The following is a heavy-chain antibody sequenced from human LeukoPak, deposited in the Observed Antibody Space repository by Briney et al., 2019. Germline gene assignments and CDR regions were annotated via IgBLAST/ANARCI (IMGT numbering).Heavy chain of an antibody. CDR1: GGSISSGSYY. V-gene: IGHV4-61*02. CDR3: ATGPEGVADLFDY. CDR2: IYTSGST. Sequence: SETLSLTCTVSGGSISSGSYYWSWIRQPAGKGLEWIGRIYTSGSTNYNPSLKSRVTISVDTSKNQFSLKLSSVTAADTAVYYCATGPEGVADLFDYWGQGTLVTVSS. D-gene: IGHD6-19*01. J-gene: IGHJ4*02.